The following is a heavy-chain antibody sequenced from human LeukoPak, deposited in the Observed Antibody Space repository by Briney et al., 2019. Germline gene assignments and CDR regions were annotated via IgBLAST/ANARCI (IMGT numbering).Heavy chain of an antibody. D-gene: IGHD1-26*01. J-gene: IGHJ4*02. CDR1: GFTFSSYC. V-gene: IGHV3-7*01. Sequence: GGSLRLSCAASGFTFSSYCMNWVRQAPGKGLEWVSKIKKDGGETYYVDSVKGRFTISRDNAKTSLFLQMNSLRAEDTAVYYCVIDLSGITGCTYGRGIDYWGQGTLVTVSS. CDR3: VIDLSGITGCTYGRGIDY. CDR2: IKKDGGET.